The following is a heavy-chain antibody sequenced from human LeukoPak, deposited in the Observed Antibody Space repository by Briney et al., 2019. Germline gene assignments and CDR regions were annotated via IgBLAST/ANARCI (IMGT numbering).Heavy chain of an antibody. V-gene: IGHV3-33*01. CDR3: AREDPLITMVRGVLDY. CDR1: GFTFSSYG. D-gene: IGHD3-10*01. Sequence: GGSLRLSCAASGFTFSSYGMRWVRQAPGKGLEWVAVIWYDGSNKYYADSVKGRFTISRDNSKNTLYLQMNSLRAVDTAVYYCAREDPLITMVRGVLDYWGQGTLVTVSS. J-gene: IGHJ4*02. CDR2: IWYDGSNK.